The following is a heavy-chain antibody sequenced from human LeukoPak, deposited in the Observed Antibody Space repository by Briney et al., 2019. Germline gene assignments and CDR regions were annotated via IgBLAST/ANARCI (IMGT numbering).Heavy chain of an antibody. V-gene: IGHV3-23*01. CDR2: ISGSGGST. J-gene: IGHJ6*02. CDR1: GFTFSSYG. CDR3: AKAEPVYYYYYGMDV. Sequence: GGSLRLSCAASGFTFSSYGMSWVRQAPGKGLEWVSAISGSGGSTYYADSVKGRFTISRDNSKNTLYLQVNSLRAEDTAVYYCAKAEPVYYYYYGMDVWGQGTTVTVSS. D-gene: IGHD1-26*01.